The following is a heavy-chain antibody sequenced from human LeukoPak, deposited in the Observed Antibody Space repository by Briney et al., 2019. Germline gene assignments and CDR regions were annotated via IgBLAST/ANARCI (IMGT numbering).Heavy chain of an antibody. CDR2: ISSSSSYI. J-gene: IGHJ4*02. V-gene: IGHV3-21*01. CDR3: ARDGSGYFILSFPDY. Sequence: GGSLRLSCAASGFTFSSYSMNWVRQAPGKGLEWVSSISSSSSYIYYADSVKGRFTISRDNAKNSLYLQMNSLRAEDTAVYYCARDGSGYFILSFPDYWGQGTLVTVSS. D-gene: IGHD3-3*01. CDR1: GFTFSSYS.